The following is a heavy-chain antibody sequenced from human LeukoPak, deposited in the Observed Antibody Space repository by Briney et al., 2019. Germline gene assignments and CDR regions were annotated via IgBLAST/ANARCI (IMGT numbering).Heavy chain of an antibody. CDR1: GGSIGNYY. V-gene: IGHV4-59*01. CDR3: AKSGGSGLIDY. CDR2: IYYTGST. D-gene: IGHD1-26*01. Sequence: PSETLSLTCTVSGGSIGNYYWNWIRQPPGKGLEWIGYIYYTGSTNYNPSLKSRVTMSVDTSKNQFSLNLKSVTPEDTAVYYCAKSGGSGLIDYWGQGTLVTVSS. J-gene: IGHJ4*02.